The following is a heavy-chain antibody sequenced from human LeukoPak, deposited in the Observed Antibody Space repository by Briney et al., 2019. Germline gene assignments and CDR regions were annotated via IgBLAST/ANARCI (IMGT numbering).Heavy chain of an antibody. V-gene: IGHV3-23*01. D-gene: IGHD1-26*01. CDR2: ISGSGGRT. J-gene: IGHJ4*02. CDR3: AKYGPQDSGSSHFDY. CDR1: GFTFSSYP. Sequence: GGSLRLSCAASGFTFSSYPLSWVRQAPGKGLEWVSAISGSGGRTYYADSVKGRFTISSDNSKNTLYLQMNSLRAEDTAIYYCAKYGPQDSGSSHFDYWGQGALVTVSS.